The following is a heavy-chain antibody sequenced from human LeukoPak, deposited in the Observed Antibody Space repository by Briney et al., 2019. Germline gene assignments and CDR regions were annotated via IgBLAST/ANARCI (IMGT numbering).Heavy chain of an antibody. Sequence: GGSLRLSCAASGFTVSSNYMSWVRQAPVKGLEWVSVIYSGGSTYYADSVKGRFTISRDNSKNTLYLQMNSLRAEDTAVYYCARDHTSDDYLWGSYRHGDYFDYWGQGSLVTVSS. D-gene: IGHD3-16*02. CDR3: ARDHTSDDYLWGSYRHGDYFDY. CDR2: IYSGGST. J-gene: IGHJ4*02. V-gene: IGHV3-66*01. CDR1: GFTVSSNY.